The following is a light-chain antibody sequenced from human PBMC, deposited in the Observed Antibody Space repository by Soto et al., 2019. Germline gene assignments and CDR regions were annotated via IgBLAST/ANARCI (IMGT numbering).Light chain of an antibody. V-gene: IGKV4-1*01. CDR2: WAS. CDR1: QSVLHSSNNKNY. J-gene: IGKJ3*01. CDR3: QEYYSTPFT. Sequence: DIVMTQSPASLAVSLGERATINCKSSQSVLHSSNNKNYLAWYQQKPGQPPKLLIYWASTRESGVPDRFSGSGSGTDFTLTISSLQAEDVAVYYCQEYYSTPFTFGPGTKWISN.